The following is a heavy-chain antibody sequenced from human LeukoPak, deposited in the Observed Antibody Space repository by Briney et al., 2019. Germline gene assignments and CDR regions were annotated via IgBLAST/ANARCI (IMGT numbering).Heavy chain of an antibody. Sequence: SETLSLTCTVSGGSIRTYYWSWIRQPPGKGLEWIAYIYYSGSTNYNSSLKSRVTISVDTSKNQFSLKLSSVTAADTAVYYCANEGYGPDPLVDYWGQGTLVTVSS. V-gene: IGHV4-59*01. CDR1: GGSIRTYY. J-gene: IGHJ4*02. CDR2: IYYSGST. CDR3: ANEGYGPDPLVDY. D-gene: IGHD4-17*01.